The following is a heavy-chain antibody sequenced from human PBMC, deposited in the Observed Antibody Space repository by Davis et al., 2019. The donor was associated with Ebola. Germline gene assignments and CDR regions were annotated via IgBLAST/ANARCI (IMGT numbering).Heavy chain of an antibody. D-gene: IGHD3-3*01. V-gene: IGHV3-48*02. J-gene: IGHJ6*04. CDR2: ISSSSSTI. CDR1: GFTFSSYS. Sequence: GESLKISCAASGFTFSSYSMNWVRQAPGKGLEWVSYISSSSSTIYYADSVKGRFTISRDNAKNSLYLQMNSLRDEDTAVYYCARTIFDYYYYYGMDVWGKGTTVTVSS. CDR3: ARTIFDYYYYYGMDV.